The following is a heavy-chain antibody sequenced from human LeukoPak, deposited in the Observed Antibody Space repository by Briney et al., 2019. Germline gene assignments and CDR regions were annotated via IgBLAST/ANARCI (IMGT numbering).Heavy chain of an antibody. D-gene: IGHD6-6*01. CDR3: ARGHGSSSLGGWFDL. Sequence: ASVKVSCKASRYTFTSYYMHWVRQAPGQGLEWMGIINPSGGSTSYAQKFQGRVTMTRDMSTSTVYMELSSLRSEDTAVYYCARGHGSSSLGGWFDLWGRGTLDTVSS. J-gene: IGHJ5*02. CDR1: RYTFTSYY. V-gene: IGHV1-46*01. CDR2: INPSGGST.